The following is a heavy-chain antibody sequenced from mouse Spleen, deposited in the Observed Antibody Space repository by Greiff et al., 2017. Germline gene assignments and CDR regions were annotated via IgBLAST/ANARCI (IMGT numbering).Heavy chain of an antibody. CDR3: ARDMTGTGAY. CDR1: GFTFTDYY. J-gene: IGHJ3*01. CDR2: IRNKANGYTT. V-gene: IGHV7-3*02. D-gene: IGHD4-1*01. Sequence: EVMLVESGGGLVQPGGSLRLSCATSGFTFTDYYMSWVRQPPGKALEWLGFIRNKANGYTTEYSASVKGRFTISRDNSQSILYLQMNTLRAEDSATYYCARDMTGTGAYWGQGTLVTVSA.